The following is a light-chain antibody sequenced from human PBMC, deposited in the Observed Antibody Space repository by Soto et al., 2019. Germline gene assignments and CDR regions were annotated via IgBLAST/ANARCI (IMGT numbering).Light chain of an antibody. Sequence: DIQMTQSPSALSASVGDRVTITCRASQSISHWLAWYQQKPGRAPKLLIYGTSTLQSGVPSRFSGSGSGTEFTLTITSLQPDDFATYYCQQYNDYSRAFGQGTKVEVK. V-gene: IGKV1-5*01. CDR3: QQYNDYSRA. CDR1: QSISHW. CDR2: GTS. J-gene: IGKJ1*01.